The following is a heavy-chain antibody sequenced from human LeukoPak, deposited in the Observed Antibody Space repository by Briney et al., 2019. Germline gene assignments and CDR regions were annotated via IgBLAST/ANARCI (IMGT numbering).Heavy chain of an antibody. Sequence: GGSLRLSCAASGFTFSSYSMNWVRQAPGKGLEWVSYISSSSSTRFYADSVKGRFTIARDNAKNSLYLQMNSLRAEDTAVYYCAKERELIYWGQGTLVTVSS. V-gene: IGHV3-48*01. D-gene: IGHD1-26*01. CDR3: AKERELIY. J-gene: IGHJ4*02. CDR1: GFTFSSYS. CDR2: ISSSSSTR.